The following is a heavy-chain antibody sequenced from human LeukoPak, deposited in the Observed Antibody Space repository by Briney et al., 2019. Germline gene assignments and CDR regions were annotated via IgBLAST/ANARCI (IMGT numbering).Heavy chain of an antibody. CDR3: AKGVGYGDYVSY. Sequence: GGSLRLSCAASGFTFSSYSMDWVRQAPGKGLEWVANIKQDGSEKYYVDSVKGRFTISRDNSKNTLYLQMNSLRAEDTAVYYCAKGVGYGDYVSYWGQGTLVTVSS. CDR1: GFTFSSYS. V-gene: IGHV3-7*03. J-gene: IGHJ4*02. CDR2: IKQDGSEK. D-gene: IGHD4-17*01.